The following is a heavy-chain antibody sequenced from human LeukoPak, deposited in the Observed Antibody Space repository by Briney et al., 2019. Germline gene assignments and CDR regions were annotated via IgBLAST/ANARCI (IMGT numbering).Heavy chain of an antibody. CDR3: ARGRYSYGYIDY. V-gene: IGHV1-8*03. Sequence: ASVKVSCKASGYTFTGYYMHWVRQAPGQGLEWMGWMNPNSGNTGYAQKFQGRVTITRNTSISTAYMELSSLRSEDTAVYYCARGRYSYGYIDYWGQGTLVTVSS. CDR2: MNPNSGNT. D-gene: IGHD5-18*01. CDR1: GYTFTGYY. J-gene: IGHJ4*02.